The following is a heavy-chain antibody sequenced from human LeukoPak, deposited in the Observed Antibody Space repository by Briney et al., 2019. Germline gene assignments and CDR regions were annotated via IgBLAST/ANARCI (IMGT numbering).Heavy chain of an antibody. Sequence: GGSLRLSCAASGFTFTSYGMSWVRQAPGKGLEWVSSISPNAGSTYYGGSVKGRFTISRDNSKNTLYLQMNSLRAEDTAVYYCAKDSRSGNYYRFDYWGQGSLVTVSS. D-gene: IGHD1-26*01. CDR3: AKDSRSGNYYRFDY. CDR1: GFTFTSYG. J-gene: IGHJ4*02. CDR2: ISPNAGST. V-gene: IGHV3-23*01.